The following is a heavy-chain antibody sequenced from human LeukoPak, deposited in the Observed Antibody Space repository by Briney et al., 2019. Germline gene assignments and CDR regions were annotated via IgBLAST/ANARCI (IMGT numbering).Heavy chain of an antibody. V-gene: IGHV5-51*01. CDR2: IYPGDSDT. CDR1: GYSFSTYW. Sequence: GESLKISCKGSGYSFSTYWIGWVRQMPGKGLEWMGIIYPGDSDTRYSPSFQGQVTISADKSISTAYLQWSSLKASDTAMYYCARPIAVAGVYYFDYWGQGTLVTVSS. CDR3: ARPIAVAGVYYFDY. D-gene: IGHD6-19*01. J-gene: IGHJ4*02.